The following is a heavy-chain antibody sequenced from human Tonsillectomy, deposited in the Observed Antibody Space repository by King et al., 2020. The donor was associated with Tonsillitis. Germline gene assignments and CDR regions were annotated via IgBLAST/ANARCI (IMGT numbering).Heavy chain of an antibody. D-gene: IGHD1-20*01. V-gene: IGHV3-15*01. CDR2: IKSKTDGGTT. Sequence: VQLVESGGGLVKPGGSLRLSCAASGLPFSNAWMTWVRQAPGKGLEWVGRIKSKTDGGTTDYAAPGKGRFTILRDDSKNMLDLQMNNLTTEDTAVYYCTTAMGVTGLDVWGQGTTVTVSS. CDR1: GLPFSNAW. CDR3: TTAMGVTGLDV. J-gene: IGHJ6*02.